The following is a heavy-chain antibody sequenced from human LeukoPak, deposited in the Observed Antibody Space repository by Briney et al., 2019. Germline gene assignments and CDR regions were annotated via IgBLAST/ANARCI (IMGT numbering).Heavy chain of an antibody. CDR2: IYYTGST. CDR3: ARHRAYSSSSPFDY. Sequence: PLETLSLTCSVSGGSISSLYWSWIRQPPGKGLEWIGYIYYTGSTNYNPSLKSRVTMFVDMSKNQFSLRLSSVTAADTAVYYCARHRAYSSSSPFDYWGQGTLVTVSS. CDR1: GGSISSLY. J-gene: IGHJ4*02. D-gene: IGHD6-6*01. V-gene: IGHV4-59*08.